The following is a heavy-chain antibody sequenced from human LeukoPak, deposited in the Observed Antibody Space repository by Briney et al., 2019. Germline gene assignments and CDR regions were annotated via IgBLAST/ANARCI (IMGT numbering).Heavy chain of an antibody. CDR1: GFTFSNYY. CDR3: ARGGDGHNMYV. D-gene: IGHD2-21*01. J-gene: IGHJ6*03. V-gene: IGHV3-74*01. Sequence: GGSLRLSCVVSGFTFSNYYMYWVRQAPGKGPVWLSRIKNAGDDPIYADSVKGRFTISRDKAKNTVYLQMNSLRAEDTAVYYCARGGDGHNMYVWGEGTTVTVSS. CDR2: IKNAGDDP.